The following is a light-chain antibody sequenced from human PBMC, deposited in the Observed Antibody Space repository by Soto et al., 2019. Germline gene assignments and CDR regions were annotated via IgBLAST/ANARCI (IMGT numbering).Light chain of an antibody. CDR3: SLYTNSSTYV. CDR1: SSDVGSYNR. V-gene: IGLV2-18*01. CDR2: EVS. J-gene: IGLJ1*01. Sequence: QSVLTQPPSVSVSPGQSVTISCAGTSSDVGSYNRVSWYQQPPGTAPKLMIYEVSNRPSGVPDRFSGSKSGNTASLTISGLQAEDEADYYCSLYTNSSTYVFGTGTKVTVL.